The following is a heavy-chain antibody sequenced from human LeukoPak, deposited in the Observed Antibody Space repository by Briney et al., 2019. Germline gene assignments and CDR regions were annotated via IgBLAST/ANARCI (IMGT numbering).Heavy chain of an antibody. CDR3: ARSGVLRYFGNS. D-gene: IGHD3-9*01. V-gene: IGHV4-39*07. J-gene: IGHJ4*02. CDR2: IYYSGST. CDR1: GGSISSSSYY. Sequence: SETLSLTCTVSGGSISSSSYYWGWIRQPPGKGLEWIGSIYYSGSTYYNPSLKSRVTISVDTSKNQFSLKLSSVTAADTAVYYCARSGVLRYFGNSWGQGTLVTVSS.